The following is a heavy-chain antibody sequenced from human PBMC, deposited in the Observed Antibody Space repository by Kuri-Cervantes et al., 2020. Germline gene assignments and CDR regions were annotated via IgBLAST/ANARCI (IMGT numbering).Heavy chain of an antibody. V-gene: IGHV3-66*01. CDR1: GFTVSSDY. Sequence: GGSLRLSCAASGFTVSSDYMSWVRQAPKKGLEWVSVIYSGGSTYYADSVKGRFTISRDNSKNTLYLQMNSLRAEDTAVYYCARDRVLRFSGGFGGYYGMDVWGQGTTVTVSS. CDR3: ARDRVLRFSGGFGGYYGMDV. D-gene: IGHD3-3*01. J-gene: IGHJ6*02. CDR2: IYSGGST.